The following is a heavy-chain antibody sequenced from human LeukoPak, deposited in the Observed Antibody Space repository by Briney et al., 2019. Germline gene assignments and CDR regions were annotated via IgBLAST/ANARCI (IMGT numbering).Heavy chain of an antibody. CDR2: IKSKIDGGTT. CDR1: GFTFSSYE. Sequence: PGGSLRLSCAASGFTFSSYEMNWVRQAPGKGLEWVGRIKSKIDGGTTDYAPPVKGRFTISRDDSKNTLSLQMNSLKTEDTAFYYCTTERTIFGVVSIPFDCWGQGTLVTVSS. CDR3: TTERTIFGVVSIPFDC. J-gene: IGHJ4*02. D-gene: IGHD3-3*01. V-gene: IGHV3-15*01.